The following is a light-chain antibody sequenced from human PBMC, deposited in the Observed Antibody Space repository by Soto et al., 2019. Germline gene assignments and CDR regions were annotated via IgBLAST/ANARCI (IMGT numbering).Light chain of an antibody. CDR2: AAS. V-gene: IGKV1-12*01. Sequence: IQLTQPPYFLSASLGDRVTITCRASQDIANYLAWYQQKPGKAPKLLIYAASSLQSGVPSRFSGSGSGTDFTLTISSLQPEDFATYYCQQANSFPPGGTFGGGTKVDI. CDR1: QDIANY. J-gene: IGKJ4*01. CDR3: QQANSFPPGGT.